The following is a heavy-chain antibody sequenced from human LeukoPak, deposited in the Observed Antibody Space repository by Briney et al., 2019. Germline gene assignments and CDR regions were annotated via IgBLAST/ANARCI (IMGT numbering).Heavy chain of an antibody. J-gene: IGHJ4*02. Sequence: GRSLRLSCAASGITFNSYAMHWVRQAPGKGLEWVAVISHDGSNRYYGDSVKGRFTISRDNSKNTLFLQMNSLRAEDTAVYYCARDHSSSWYGSWLYWGQGTLVTVSS. CDR3: ARDHSSSWYGSWLY. CDR2: ISHDGSNR. D-gene: IGHD6-13*01. V-gene: IGHV3-30*04. CDR1: GITFNSYA.